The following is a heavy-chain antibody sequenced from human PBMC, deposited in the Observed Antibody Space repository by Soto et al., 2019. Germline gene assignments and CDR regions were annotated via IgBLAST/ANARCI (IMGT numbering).Heavy chain of an antibody. J-gene: IGHJ4*02. V-gene: IGHV1-69*02. D-gene: IGHD5-18*01. CDR1: GGTFISYT. CDR3: ATSPAVDTAMVFDY. Sequence: QVQLVQSGAEVKKPGSSVKVSCKASGGTFISYTFTWVRQAPGQGLEWMGRIIPIIDIANYAQKFQGRVTITADKSTNTAYMELSSLRSEDTAMYYCATSPAVDTAMVFDYWGQGTLVTVSS. CDR2: IIPIIDIA.